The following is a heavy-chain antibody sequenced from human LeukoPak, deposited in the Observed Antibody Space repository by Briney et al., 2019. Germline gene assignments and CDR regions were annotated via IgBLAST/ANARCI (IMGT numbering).Heavy chain of an antibody. CDR1: GASISVDGLY. CDR2: IHHTGTT. V-gene: IGHV4-39*01. CDR3: ARHASGEPPRY. Sequence: SETLSLICIVSGASISVDGLYWAWIRRPPGKGLEWVASIHHTGTTYYNPSLKSRVTISVDRSKNQYSLQFTSVIAADTAVYYGARHASGEPPRYWGQGTLVTVSS. J-gene: IGHJ4*02. D-gene: IGHD7-27*01.